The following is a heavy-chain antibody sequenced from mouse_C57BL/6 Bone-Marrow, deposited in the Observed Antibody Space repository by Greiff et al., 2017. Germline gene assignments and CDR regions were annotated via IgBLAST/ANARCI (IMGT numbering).Heavy chain of an antibody. V-gene: IGHV1-54*01. CDR1: GYAFTNYL. CDR3: ARTRDGGSWFDY. D-gene: IGHD3-3*01. J-gene: IGHJ3*01. CDR2: INPGSGGT. Sequence: VQLQQSGAELVRPGTSVKVSCKASGYAFTNYLIEWVKQRPGQGLEWIGVINPGSGGTNYNEKFKGKATLTADKSSSTAYMQLSSLTSEDSAVYFCARTRDGGSWFDYWGQGTLVTVSA.